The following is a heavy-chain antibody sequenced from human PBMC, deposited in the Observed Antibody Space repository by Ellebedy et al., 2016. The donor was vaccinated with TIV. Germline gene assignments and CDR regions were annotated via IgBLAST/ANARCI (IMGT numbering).Heavy chain of an antibody. V-gene: IGHV3-30-3*01. CDR2: ISYDGSNK. D-gene: IGHD4-17*01. CDR3: ATVTTVTPDY. Sequence: PGGSLRLSCAASGFTFSSYAMHWVRQAPGKGLEWVAVISYDGSNKYYADSVKGRFTISRGNAKNSLYLQMNSLRDEDTAVYYCATVTTVTPDYWGQGTLVTVSS. J-gene: IGHJ4*02. CDR1: GFTFSSYA.